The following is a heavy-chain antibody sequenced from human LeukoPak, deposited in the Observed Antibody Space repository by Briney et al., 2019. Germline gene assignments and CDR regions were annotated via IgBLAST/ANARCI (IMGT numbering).Heavy chain of an antibody. CDR3: ARAYSVFSSRVFDY. CDR1: GFTFSSYG. Sequence: PGRSLRLSCATSGFTFSSYGMHWVRQAPGKGLEWVADIWYDGSNKYYADSVKGRFTISRDNSKNTVSLQMTSLRAEDTAVYYCARAYSVFSSRVFDYWGQGTLVSVSS. J-gene: IGHJ4*02. D-gene: IGHD5/OR15-5a*01. CDR2: IWYDGSNK. V-gene: IGHV3-33*01.